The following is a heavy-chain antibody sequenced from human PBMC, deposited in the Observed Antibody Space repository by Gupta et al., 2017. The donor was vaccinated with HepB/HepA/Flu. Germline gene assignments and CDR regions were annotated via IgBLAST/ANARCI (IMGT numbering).Heavy chain of an antibody. CDR1: GYTLTELS. D-gene: IGHD3-22*01. Sequence: QVQLVQSGAEVKKPGASVKVSCKVSGYTLTELSMHWVRQAPGKGLEWMGGFDPEDGETIYAQKFQGRVTMTEDTSTDTAYMELSSLRSEDTAVYYCATALACDSSGYQCNEYYYYYYGMDVWGQGTTVTVSS. V-gene: IGHV1-24*01. J-gene: IGHJ6*02. CDR2: FDPEDGET. CDR3: ATALACDSSGYQCNEYYYYYYGMDV.